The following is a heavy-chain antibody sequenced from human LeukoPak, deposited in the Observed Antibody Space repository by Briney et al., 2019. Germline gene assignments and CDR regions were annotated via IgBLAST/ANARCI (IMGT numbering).Heavy chain of an antibody. D-gene: IGHD3-10*01. CDR1: GFTFTNYV. CDR2: IGTAGDT. V-gene: IGHV3-13*01. CDR3: ARGDGSGSWDYFDY. Sequence: GGSLRLSCAASGFTFTNYVMHRVRQVTGKGLEWVSGIGTAGDTYYPDSVKGRFTISRENAENSLYLQMSNLRAGDTAVYFCARGDGSGSWDYFDYWGQGALVTVAS. J-gene: IGHJ4*02.